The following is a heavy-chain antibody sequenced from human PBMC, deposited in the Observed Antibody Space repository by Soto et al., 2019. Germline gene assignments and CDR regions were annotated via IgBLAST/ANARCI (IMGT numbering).Heavy chain of an antibody. CDR3: PRHLGIAAAGINGYWFDP. CDR1: GGSSSSCSYY. Sequence: SENLSLTCTVSGGSSSSCSYYWGWIRQPPGKRLEWIGSIYYSGSTYYNPSLKSRVTISVDTSKNQFSLKLSSVTAADTAVYYCPRHLGIAAAGINGYWFDPRGQGTLVTVSS. D-gene: IGHD6-13*01. CDR2: IYYSGST. V-gene: IGHV4-39*01. J-gene: IGHJ5*02.